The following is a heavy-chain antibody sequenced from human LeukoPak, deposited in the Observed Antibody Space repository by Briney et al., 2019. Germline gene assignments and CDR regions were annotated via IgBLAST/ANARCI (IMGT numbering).Heavy chain of an antibody. CDR3: ARDGGYGEPDY. CDR1: EGTFSSYA. J-gene: IGHJ4*02. Sequence: SVKGSCKASEGTFSSYAISWVRQAPGQGLEWMGGIIPIFGTANYAQKLQGRVTITADESTSTAYMELSSLRSEDTAVYYCARDGGYGEPDYWGQGTLVTVSS. CDR2: IIPIFGTA. V-gene: IGHV1-69*13. D-gene: IGHD3-16*01.